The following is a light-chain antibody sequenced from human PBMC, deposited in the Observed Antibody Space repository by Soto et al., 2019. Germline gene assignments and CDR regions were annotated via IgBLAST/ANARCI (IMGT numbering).Light chain of an antibody. CDR2: DVS. CDR3: NSYTSSSTYV. CDR1: SSDVGGYNY. J-gene: IGLJ1*01. V-gene: IGLV2-14*03. Sequence: QSVLTQPASVSGSPGQSIAISCTGTSSDVGGYNYVTWYQQHPGKAPKLMIYDVSNRPSGVSDRFSGSKSDNTASLTISGLQAEDEGDYYCNSYTSSSTYVFGTGTKLTVL.